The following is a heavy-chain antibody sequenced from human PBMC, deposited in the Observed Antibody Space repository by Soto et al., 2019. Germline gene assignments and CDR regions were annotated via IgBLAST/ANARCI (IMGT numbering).Heavy chain of an antibody. Sequence: PGGALRLSCAASGFTFSSYSMNWVRQAPGKGLEWVSSISSSSSYIHYADSVKGRFTISRDNAKNSLYLQMNSLRAEDTAVYYCARAPPGDTAMNDYWGQGTLVTVSS. V-gene: IGHV3-21*01. CDR3: ARAPPGDTAMNDY. D-gene: IGHD5-18*01. J-gene: IGHJ4*02. CDR1: GFTFSSYS. CDR2: ISSSSSYI.